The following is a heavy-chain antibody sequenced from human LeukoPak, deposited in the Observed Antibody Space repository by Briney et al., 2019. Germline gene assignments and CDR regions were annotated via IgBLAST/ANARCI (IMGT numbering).Heavy chain of an antibody. CDR1: GFTFSSYS. CDR3: AKGRGWEASYYYYYMDV. D-gene: IGHD1-26*01. Sequence: GGSLRLSCAASGFTFSSYSMNWVRQAPGKGLEWASSISSSSSYIYYADSVKGRFTISRDNAKNSLYLQMNSLRAEDTAVYYCAKGRGWEASYYYYYMDVWGKGTTVTISS. J-gene: IGHJ6*03. CDR2: ISSSSSYI. V-gene: IGHV3-21*01.